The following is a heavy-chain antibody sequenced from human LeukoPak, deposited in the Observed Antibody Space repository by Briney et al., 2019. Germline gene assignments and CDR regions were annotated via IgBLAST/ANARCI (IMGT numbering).Heavy chain of an antibody. V-gene: IGHV4-34*01. CDR1: GFTFSDYY. CDR2: INHSGST. Sequence: GSLRLSCAASGFTFSDYYMSWIRQPPGKGLEWIGEINHSGSTNYNPSLKSRVTISVDTSKNQFSLKLSSVTAADTAVYYCEREKVGANGKPNWFDPWGQGTLVTVSS. CDR3: EREKVGANGKPNWFDP. D-gene: IGHD3-10*01. J-gene: IGHJ5*02.